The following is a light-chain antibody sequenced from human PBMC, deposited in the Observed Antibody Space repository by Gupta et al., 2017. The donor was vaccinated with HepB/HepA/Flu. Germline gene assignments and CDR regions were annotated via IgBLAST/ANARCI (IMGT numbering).Light chain of an antibody. Sequence: QSVLTQPPSASGTPGQRVAISCSGSSSNIGSNTGNWYKQFPATAANILVVFNNQRPSGVTDRGLCYSTGNSASPLTXAXPSDEEXDDYCDESDDSMKRGVFGGGTKLTVL. V-gene: IGLV1-44*01. CDR1: SSNIGSNT. J-gene: IGLJ3*02. CDR2: FNN. CDR3: DESDDSMKRGV.